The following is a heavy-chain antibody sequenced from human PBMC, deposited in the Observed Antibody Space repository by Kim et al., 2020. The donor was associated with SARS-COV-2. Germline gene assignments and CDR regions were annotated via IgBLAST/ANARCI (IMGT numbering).Heavy chain of an antibody. D-gene: IGHD3-22*01. V-gene: IGHV1-69*01. J-gene: IGHJ4*02. CDR3: AGVPYYYDSSGYPDY. Sequence: QKFQGRVTITADESTSTAYMELSSLRSEDTAVYYCAGVPYYYDSSGYPDYWGQGTLVTVSS.